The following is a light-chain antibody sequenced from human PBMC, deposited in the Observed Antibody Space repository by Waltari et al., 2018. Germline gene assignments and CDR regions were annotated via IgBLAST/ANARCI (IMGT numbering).Light chain of an antibody. Sequence: EIVLTQSPGTLSLSPGEGAALSCRASQTISSISLTWYQQKPGQATSLLIYGTSSRATGIPDRFSGSGSGTDFTLTIRRLDPEDFAVYYCQQYDGSTVTFGGGTKVEVK. CDR1: QTISSIS. V-gene: IGKV3-20*01. CDR3: QQYDGSTVT. CDR2: GTS. J-gene: IGKJ4*01.